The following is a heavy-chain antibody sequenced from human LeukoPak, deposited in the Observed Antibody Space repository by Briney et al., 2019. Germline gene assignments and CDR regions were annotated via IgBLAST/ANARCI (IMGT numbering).Heavy chain of an antibody. D-gene: IGHD3-22*01. CDR1: GFTFSTYW. CDR3: ARDQYYDSSGYYVFGY. V-gene: IGHV3-74*03. J-gene: IGHJ4*02. CDR2: IKSDGSGT. Sequence: GGSLRLSCAASGFTFSTYWMHWVRQVPGKGLVWVSHIKSDGSGTEYADSVKGRFTISRDNAKNSLYLQMNSLRAEDTAVYYCARDQYYDSSGYYVFGYWGQGTLVTVSS.